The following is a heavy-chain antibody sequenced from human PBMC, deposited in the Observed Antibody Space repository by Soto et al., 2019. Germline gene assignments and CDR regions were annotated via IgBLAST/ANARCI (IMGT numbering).Heavy chain of an antibody. CDR2: INAGNGNT. V-gene: IGHV1-3*01. J-gene: IGHJ3*02. Sequence: QVQLVQSGAEVKKPGASVKVSCKASGYTFTSYAMHWVRQAPGQRLEWMGWINAGNGNTKYSQKFQGRVTITRDTSASTAYMELSSLRTEDTAVYYCAREAYGKLSAFDIWGQGTMVTVSS. D-gene: IGHD4-17*01. CDR1: GYTFTSYA. CDR3: AREAYGKLSAFDI.